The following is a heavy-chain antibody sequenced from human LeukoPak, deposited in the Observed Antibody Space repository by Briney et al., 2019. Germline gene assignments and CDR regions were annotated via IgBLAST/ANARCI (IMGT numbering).Heavy chain of an antibody. CDR2: IYTSGST. V-gene: IGHV4-61*02. CDR1: GGSISSGSYY. J-gene: IGHJ2*01. D-gene: IGHD3/OR15-3a*01. Sequence: SETLSLTCTVSGGSISSGSYYWSWIRQPAGKGLEWIGRIYTSGSTNYNPSLKSRVTISVDTSKNQFSLKLSSVTAADTAVYYCARVDAVFWYFDLWGRGTLVTVSS. CDR3: ARVDAVFWYFDL.